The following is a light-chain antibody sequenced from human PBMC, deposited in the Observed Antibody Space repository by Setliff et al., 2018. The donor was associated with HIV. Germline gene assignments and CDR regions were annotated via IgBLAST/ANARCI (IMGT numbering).Light chain of an antibody. V-gene: IGLV2-11*01. CDR2: DVS. J-gene: IGLJ1*01. Sequence: QSALAQPRSVSGSPGQSVTISCTGTSSDVGGYNYVSWYQQHPGKAPKLMIYDVSKRPSGVPNRFSGSKSGNTASLTISGLQAEDEAVYHCSSYAGSYTFVFGTGTKVTVL. CDR3: SSYAGSYTFV. CDR1: SSDVGGYNY.